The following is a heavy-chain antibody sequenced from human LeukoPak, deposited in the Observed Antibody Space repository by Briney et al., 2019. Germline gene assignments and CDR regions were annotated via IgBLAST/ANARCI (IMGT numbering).Heavy chain of an antibody. J-gene: IGHJ4*02. CDR3: ARGYIGAGARGGFDY. Sequence: GGSLRLSCAASGFTFTTYWMHWVRQAPGKGLVWVSRINTDGSSTSYADSVKGRFTISRDNAKNTLYLQMNSLRAEDTAVYYCARGYIGAGARGGFDYWGQGTLVTVSS. CDR1: GFTFTTYW. CDR2: INTDGSST. D-gene: IGHD5-24*01. V-gene: IGHV3-74*01.